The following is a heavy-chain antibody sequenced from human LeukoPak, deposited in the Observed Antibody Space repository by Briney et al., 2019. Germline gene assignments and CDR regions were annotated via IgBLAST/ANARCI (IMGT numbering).Heavy chain of an antibody. D-gene: IGHD5-18*01. J-gene: IGHJ3*01. CDR1: GFTVSSNY. Sequence: GGSLRPSCAASGFTVSSNYMSWVRQAPGKGLEWVSVIYSGGTTYYADSVRGRFTISRDNSKNTLYLQMDTLRAEDTAVYYCARVGSHIYGYSFDVWGQGTMVTVSS. CDR2: IYSGGTT. V-gene: IGHV3-66*01. CDR3: ARVGSHIYGYSFDV.